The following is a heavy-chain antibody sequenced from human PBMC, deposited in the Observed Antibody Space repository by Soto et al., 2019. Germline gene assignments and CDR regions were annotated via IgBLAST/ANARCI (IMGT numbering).Heavy chain of an antibody. D-gene: IGHD3-10*01. CDR2: ISYDGSNK. CDR1: GFTFSSYG. V-gene: IGHV3-30*03. Sequence: QVQLVESGGGVLQPGRSLRLSCAASGFTFSSYGMHWVRQAPGKGLEWVAVISYDGSNKNYAYSVKGRFTISRDNSKNTLYLQMNSLRAEDTAVYYCAPWFGAFDYWGQGTLVTVSS. CDR3: APWFGAFDY. J-gene: IGHJ4*02.